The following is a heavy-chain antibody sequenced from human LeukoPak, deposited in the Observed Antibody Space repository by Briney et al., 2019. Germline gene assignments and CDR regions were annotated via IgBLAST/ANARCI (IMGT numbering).Heavy chain of an antibody. J-gene: IGHJ4*02. CDR3: ARDRDLVPTASYFDS. V-gene: IGHV1-18*01. CDR2: ISAYNGNT. D-gene: IGHD2-2*01. CDR1: GGTFSSYA. Sequence: ASVKVSCKASGGTFSSYAISWVRQAPGQGLEWMGWISAYNGNTNYAQKLQGRVTMTTDTSTSTAYMELRSLRSDDTAVYYCARDRDLVPTASYFDSWGQGTLVTVSS.